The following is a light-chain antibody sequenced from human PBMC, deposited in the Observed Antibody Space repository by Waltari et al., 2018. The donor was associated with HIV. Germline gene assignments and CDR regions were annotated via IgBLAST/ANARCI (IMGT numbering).Light chain of an antibody. J-gene: IGKJ4*01. V-gene: IGKV3-20*01. CDR1: RNVDCKY. CDR3: QQYDVSPLT. Sequence: IVLTPAPVTLSLSPGERATLSCSTSRNVDCKYFAWFQQKPAQAPTLLIHGTSNGATGTPDRFSGSVSGTDFTLTISRLEPEDFAVYYCQQYDVSPLTFGGGTRVEL. CDR2: GTS.